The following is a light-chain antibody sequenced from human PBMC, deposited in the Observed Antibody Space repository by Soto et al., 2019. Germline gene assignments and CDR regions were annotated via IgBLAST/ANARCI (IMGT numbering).Light chain of an antibody. CDR3: QQYHNSPA. Sequence: VLTQPPGTLFLSPGERAILSCMASQSVFSSLAWYQQKPGQAPRLLFYGAATRATGIPARFSGSGSGTVFTLTISSQQSEDFAVYFCQQYHNSPAFGQGTKVDIK. V-gene: IGKV3-15*01. CDR2: GAA. J-gene: IGKJ1*01. CDR1: QSVFSS.